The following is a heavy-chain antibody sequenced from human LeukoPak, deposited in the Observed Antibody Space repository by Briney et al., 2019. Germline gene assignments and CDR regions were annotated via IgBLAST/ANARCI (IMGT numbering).Heavy chain of an antibody. J-gene: IGHJ4*02. D-gene: IGHD4-11*01. CDR3: ARGGRNYRYYFDY. Sequence: SETLSLTCAVSGGSISSGGYSWSWIRQPPGEGLEWIGYIYHSGSTYYNPSLKSRVTISVDRSKNQFSLKLSSVTAADTAVYYCARGGRNYRYYFDYWGQGTLVTVSS. V-gene: IGHV4-30-2*01. CDR2: IYHSGST. CDR1: GGSISSGGYS.